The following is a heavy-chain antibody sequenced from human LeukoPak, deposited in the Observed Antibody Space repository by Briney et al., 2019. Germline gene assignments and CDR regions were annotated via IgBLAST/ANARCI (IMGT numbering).Heavy chain of an antibody. CDR2: ISSSSSYI. J-gene: IGHJ4*02. Sequence: PGGSLRLSCAASGFTFSSYSMNWVRQAPGKGLEWVSSISSSSSYIYYADSVKGRFTISRDNAKNSLYLQMDSLRAEDTAVYYCARGGSGSYRYFDYWGQGTLVTVSS. CDR1: GFTFSSYS. D-gene: IGHD1-26*01. V-gene: IGHV3-21*01. CDR3: ARGGSGSYRYFDY.